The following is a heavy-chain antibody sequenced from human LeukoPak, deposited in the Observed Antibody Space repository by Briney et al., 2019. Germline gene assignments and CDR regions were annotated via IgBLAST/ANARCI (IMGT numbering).Heavy chain of an antibody. Sequence: SETLSLTCTVSGGSISSSDYYWGWIRQPPGKGLEWIGSIYYSGSTYYNPSLKSRVTISVDTSKNQFSLKLSSVTAADTAVYYCATDGNYYGSGKPFDYWGQGTLVTVSS. CDR1: GGSISSSDYY. CDR2: IYYSGST. V-gene: IGHV4-39*07. D-gene: IGHD3-10*01. J-gene: IGHJ4*02. CDR3: ATDGNYYGSGKPFDY.